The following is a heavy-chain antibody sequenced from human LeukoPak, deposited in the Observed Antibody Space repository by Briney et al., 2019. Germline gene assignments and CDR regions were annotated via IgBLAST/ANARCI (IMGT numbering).Heavy chain of an antibody. CDR3: TRQGRDKTNTFGGVIVQNS. J-gene: IGHJ4*02. Sequence: GGSLKLSCAASGFTFSGSAMHWVRQASGKGLEWVGRIRSKANSYATAYAASVKGRFTISRDDSKNTAYLQMNCLKTEDTAVYYCTRQGRDKTNTFGGVIVQNSWGQGTLVTVSS. D-gene: IGHD3-16*02. CDR1: GFTFSGSA. CDR2: IRSKANSYAT. V-gene: IGHV3-73*01.